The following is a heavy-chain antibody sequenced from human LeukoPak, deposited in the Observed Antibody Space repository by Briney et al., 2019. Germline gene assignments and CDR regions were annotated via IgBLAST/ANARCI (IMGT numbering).Heavy chain of an antibody. J-gene: IGHJ4*02. CDR3: ARDNTYSSGSRFYDRFDY. CDR2: IYYSGST. D-gene: IGHD2-15*01. Sequence: PSETLSLTCTVSGGSISSYYWSWIRQPPGKGLEWIGYIYYSGSTNYNPSLKSRVTISVDTSKNQFSLQLNSVTPEDTAVYYCARDNTYSSGSRFYDRFDYWGQGTLVTVSS. CDR1: GGSISSYY. V-gene: IGHV4-59*12.